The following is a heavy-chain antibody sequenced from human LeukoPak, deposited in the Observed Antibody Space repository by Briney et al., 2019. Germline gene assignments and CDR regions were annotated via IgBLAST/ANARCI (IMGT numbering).Heavy chain of an antibody. Sequence: SETLSLTCTVSGGSISSGGYYWSWIRQHPGKGLEWIGYIYYSGSTYYNPSLKGRVTISVETSKNQFSLKLSSVTAADTATYYCARRSNTGSTDYWGQGTLVTVSS. CDR3: ARRSNTGSTDY. J-gene: IGHJ4*02. CDR2: IYYSGST. V-gene: IGHV4-39*01. D-gene: IGHD1-26*01. CDR1: GGSISSGGYY.